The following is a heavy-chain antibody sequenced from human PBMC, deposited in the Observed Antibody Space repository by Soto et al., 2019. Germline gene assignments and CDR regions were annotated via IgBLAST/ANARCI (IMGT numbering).Heavy chain of an antibody. D-gene: IGHD3-22*01. CDR3: AKVGLGRDYDSGGFYEPFPY. CDR1: GFTFRSYW. V-gene: IGHV3-74*01. Sequence: PGGSLRLSCAASGFTFRSYWMQWVRQAPGKGLVWVSWINSDGSSTSYADSVKGRFTISRDNAKNTLYLQMNSLRAEDTAVYYCAKVGLGRDYDSGGFYEPFPYWGQGTLVTVSS. CDR2: INSDGSST. J-gene: IGHJ4*02.